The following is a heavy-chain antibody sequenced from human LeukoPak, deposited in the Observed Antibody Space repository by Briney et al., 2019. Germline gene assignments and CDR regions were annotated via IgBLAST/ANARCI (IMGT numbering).Heavy chain of an antibody. Sequence: PGGSLRLSCAASGFTFSSYAMSWVRQAPGKGLEWVSAISGSGGSTYYADSVKGRFTISRDNSKNTLYLQMNSLRAEDTAVYYCARDPEAGSTTPDYWGQGTLVTVSS. CDR2: ISGSGGST. V-gene: IGHV3-23*01. CDR3: ARDPEAGSTTPDY. CDR1: GFTFSSYA. J-gene: IGHJ4*02. D-gene: IGHD1-1*01.